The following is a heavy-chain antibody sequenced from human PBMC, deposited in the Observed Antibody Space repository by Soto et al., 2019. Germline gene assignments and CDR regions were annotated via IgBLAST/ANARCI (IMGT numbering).Heavy chain of an antibody. CDR2: INADGTST. D-gene: IGHD2-2*01. CDR1: GFTFSNSW. Sequence: GGSLRLSCAASGFTFSNSWMHWVRQVSGKGLEWVSRINADGTSTSYADSVKGRFTISRDNAKNTLYLHVDSLRAEDTAVYYCVKVLARGVGVPRFYFDSWGQGALVTVSS. CDR3: VKVLARGVGVPRFYFDS. V-gene: IGHV3-74*01. J-gene: IGHJ4*02.